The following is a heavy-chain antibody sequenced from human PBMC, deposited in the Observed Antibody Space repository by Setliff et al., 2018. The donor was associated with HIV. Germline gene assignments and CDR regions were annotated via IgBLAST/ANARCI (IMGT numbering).Heavy chain of an antibody. Sequence: PSETLSLTCTVSGGSISSYYWSWIRQPAGKGLEWIGRIYTSGSTNYNPSLKSRVTLAVDTSKNQFSLKLSSVTAADTAVYYCARAPPYYYDSSGSSFRFDFWGQGTLVTVSS. CDR2: IYTSGST. D-gene: IGHD3-22*01. CDR1: GGSISSYY. CDR3: ARAPPYYYDSSGSSFRFDF. V-gene: IGHV4-4*07. J-gene: IGHJ4*02.